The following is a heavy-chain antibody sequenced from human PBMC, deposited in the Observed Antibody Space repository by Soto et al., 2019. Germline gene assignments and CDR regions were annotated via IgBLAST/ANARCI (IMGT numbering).Heavy chain of an antibody. CDR1: GVIFSRHA. D-gene: IGHD3-10*01. J-gene: IGHJ4*02. CDR3: AKTQYGSGRDFDY. Sequence: GGSPKNLRVASGVIFSRHAHSLVRQAPGKGLEWVSDISGSGGSTYYADSVKGRFTISRDNSKNTLYLQMNSLRVEDTAVYYCAKTQYGSGRDFDYWGQGTLVTVSS. CDR2: ISGSGGST. V-gene: IGHV3-23*01.